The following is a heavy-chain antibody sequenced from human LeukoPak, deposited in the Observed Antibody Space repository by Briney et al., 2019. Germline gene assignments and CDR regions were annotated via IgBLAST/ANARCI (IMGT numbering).Heavy chain of an antibody. Sequence: ASVKVSCKASGGTFSSYATSWVRQAPGQGLEWMGGIIPIFGTANYAQKFQGRVTITTGESTSTAYMELSSLRSEDTAVYYCAAQYYYDSSGYRFDYWGQGTLVTVSS. V-gene: IGHV1-69*05. CDR2: IIPIFGTA. D-gene: IGHD3-22*01. CDR3: AAQYYYDSSGYRFDY. CDR1: GGTFSSYA. J-gene: IGHJ4*02.